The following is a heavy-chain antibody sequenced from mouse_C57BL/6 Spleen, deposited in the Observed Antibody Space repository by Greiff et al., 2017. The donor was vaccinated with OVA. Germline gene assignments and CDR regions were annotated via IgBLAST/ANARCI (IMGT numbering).Heavy chain of an antibody. V-gene: IGHV1-15*01. Sequence: QVQLKQSGAELVRPGASVTLSCKASGYTFTDYEMHWVKQTPVHGLEWIGAIDPETGGTAYNQKFKGKAILTADKSSSTAYMELRSLTSEDSAVYYCTRVTTVVAVDYWGQGTTLTVSS. J-gene: IGHJ2*01. CDR2: IDPETGGT. CDR1: GYTFTDYE. D-gene: IGHD1-1*01. CDR3: TRVTTVVAVDY.